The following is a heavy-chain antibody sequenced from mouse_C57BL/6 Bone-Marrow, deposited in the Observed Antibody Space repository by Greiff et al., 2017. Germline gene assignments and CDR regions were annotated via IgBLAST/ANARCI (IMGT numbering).Heavy chain of an antibody. V-gene: IGHV5-4*01. CDR2: ISDGGSYT. J-gene: IGHJ1*03. CDR3: ARELPLVCDV. D-gene: IGHD1-1*01. CDR1: GFTFSSYA. Sequence: EVMLVESGGGLVKPGGSLKLSCAASGFTFSSYAMSWVRQTPEKRLEWVATISDGGSYTYYPDNVKGRFTISRDNAKNNLYLQMSHLKSDDTASYYCARELPLVCDVWGTGTTVPVSS.